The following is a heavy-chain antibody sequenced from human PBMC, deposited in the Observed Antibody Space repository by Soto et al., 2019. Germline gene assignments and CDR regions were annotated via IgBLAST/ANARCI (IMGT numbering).Heavy chain of an antibody. J-gene: IGHJ3*02. CDR3: ARDNPYYYDSSGDYAFDI. CDR2: IYHSGST. D-gene: IGHD3-22*01. V-gene: IGHV4-30-2*01. Sequence: PSETLSLTCAVSGGSISSGGYSWSWIRQPPGKGLEWIGYIYHSGSTYYNPSLKSRVTISVDRSKNQFSLKLSSVTAADTAVYYCARDNPYYYDSSGDYAFDIWGQGTMVTVSS. CDR1: GGSISSGGYS.